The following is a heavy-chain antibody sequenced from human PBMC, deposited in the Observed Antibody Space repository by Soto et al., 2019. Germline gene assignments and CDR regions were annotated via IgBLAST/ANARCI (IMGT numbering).Heavy chain of an antibody. CDR2: IYHSGST. J-gene: IGHJ5*02. Sequence: SETLSLTCAVSGGSISSGGYSWSWIRRPPGKGLEWIGYIYHSGSTYYNPSLKSRVTISVDRSKNQFYLKLSSVTAADTAVYYCARGQLRLGGWFDPWGQGTLVTVSS. V-gene: IGHV4-30-2*01. D-gene: IGHD3-16*01. CDR1: GGSISSGGYS. CDR3: ARGQLRLGGWFDP.